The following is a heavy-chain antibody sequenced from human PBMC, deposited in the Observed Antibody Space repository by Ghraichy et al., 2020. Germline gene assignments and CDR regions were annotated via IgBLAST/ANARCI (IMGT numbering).Heavy chain of an antibody. Sequence: SCAASGFTFSSYGMHWVRQAPGKGLEWVAVISYDGSNKYYADSVKGRFTISRDNSKNTLYLQMNSLRAEDTAVYYCAKGREIAAAFGEAFDYWGQGTLVTVSS. CDR2: ISYDGSNK. V-gene: IGHV3-30*18. D-gene: IGHD6-13*01. CDR1: GFTFSSYG. J-gene: IGHJ4*02. CDR3: AKGREIAAAFGEAFDY.